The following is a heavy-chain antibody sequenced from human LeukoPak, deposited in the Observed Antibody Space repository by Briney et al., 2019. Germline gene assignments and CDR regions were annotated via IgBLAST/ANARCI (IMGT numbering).Heavy chain of an antibody. V-gene: IGHV3-30-3*01. J-gene: IGHJ6*02. CDR2: ISYDGSNK. CDR1: GFTFSSYT. CDR3: ARTLRMGNYYYYYTMDV. Sequence: GGSLRLSCAASGFTFSSYTMHWVRQAPGKGLEWVAVISYDGSNKYYADSVKGRFTISRDNSKNTLYLQMNSLRPDDTAVYYCARTLRMGNYYYYYTMDVWGQGTTVTVSS. D-gene: IGHD4-17*01.